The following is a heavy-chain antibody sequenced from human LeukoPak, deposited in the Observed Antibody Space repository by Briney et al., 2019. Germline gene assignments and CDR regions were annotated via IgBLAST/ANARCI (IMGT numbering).Heavy chain of an antibody. V-gene: IGHV4-59*01. CDR1: GYSITSYY. J-gene: IGHJ3*02. Sequence: SETLSLTCTVSGYSITSYYWSWIRQPPGKGLEWIGYIYYSGSTNYNPSLKSRVTISVDTSKNQFSLKLSSVTAADTAVYYCARDWGAAARNAFDIWGQGTMVTVSS. CDR3: ARDWGAAARNAFDI. CDR2: IYYSGST. D-gene: IGHD6-13*01.